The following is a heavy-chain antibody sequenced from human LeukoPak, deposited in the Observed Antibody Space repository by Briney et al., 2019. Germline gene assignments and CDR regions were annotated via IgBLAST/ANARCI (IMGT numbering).Heavy chain of an antibody. CDR2: ISSSSCYI. CDR3: ARDLWYNWFDP. V-gene: IGHV3-21*01. CDR1: GFTFSSFS. D-gene: IGHD2-21*01. Sequence: SGGSLRLSCAASGFTFSSFSMNWVRQAPGKGLEWVSSISSSSCYIYYADSVKGRFTISRDNAKNSLYLQMNSLRAEDTAVYYCARDLWYNWFDPWGQGTLVTVSS. J-gene: IGHJ5*02.